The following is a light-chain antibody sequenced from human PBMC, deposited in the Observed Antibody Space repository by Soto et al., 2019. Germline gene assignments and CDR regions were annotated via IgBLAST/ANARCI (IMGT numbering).Light chain of an antibody. CDR1: QSISNL. Sequence: DIQMTQSPSTLPASVGDRVTITCGASQSISNLLAWYQQKPGTAPKVLIYHASNLQSGVPSRFSGTGSGTELTLTIRRTQPDDFATYYCQQYNRYSFGQGTQVDIK. CDR2: HAS. CDR3: QQYNRYS. J-gene: IGKJ1*01. V-gene: IGKV1-5*01.